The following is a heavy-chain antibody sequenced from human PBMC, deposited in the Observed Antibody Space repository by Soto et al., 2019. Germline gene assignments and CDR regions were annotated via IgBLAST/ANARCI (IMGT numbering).Heavy chain of an antibody. CDR1: GFSFSDYY. D-gene: IGHD6-13*01. V-gene: IGHV3-11*01. CDR2: IDFRSNSI. CDR3: ARDIEPPGLFFDY. J-gene: IGHJ4*02. Sequence: QVQLVESGGGLVKPGGSLRLSCAASGFSFSDYYMSWIRQAPGKGLEWVSYIDFRSNSIYYADSVKGRFTISRDNAKNSLYRQMNSLRAEDTAVYYCARDIEPPGLFFDYWGQGTLVTVSS.